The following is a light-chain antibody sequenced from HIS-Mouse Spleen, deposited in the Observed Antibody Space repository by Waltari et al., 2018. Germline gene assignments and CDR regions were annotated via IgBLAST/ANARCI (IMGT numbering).Light chain of an antibody. V-gene: IGLV3-25*03. CDR1: ALPKQY. CDR2: KDS. CDR3: QSADSSGTYVV. J-gene: IGLJ2*01. Sequence: SYELTQPPSVSVSPGQMARITCSGDALPKQYAYWYQQKPGQAPVLGIYKDSERPSGIPERFSGSSSGTTVTLTISGVQAEDEADYYCQSADSSGTYVVFGGGTKLTVL.